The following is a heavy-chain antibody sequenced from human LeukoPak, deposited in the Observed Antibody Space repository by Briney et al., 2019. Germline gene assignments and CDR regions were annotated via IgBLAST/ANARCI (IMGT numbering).Heavy chain of an antibody. CDR1: GFTFDDYA. CDR3: ARFTTCSSTSCYLLSYYYYYYMDV. D-gene: IGHD2-2*01. CDR2: FCWISGSI. V-gene: IGHV3-9*01. Sequence: GGSLRFSCVALGFTFDDYAMRGVGQAQGKGVEWVSGFCWISGSIGYADSLKGRFTISRDNANNSLYLLMNSLRAEYTALYYCARFTTCSSTSCYLLSYYYYYYMDVWGKGTTVTVSS. J-gene: IGHJ6*03.